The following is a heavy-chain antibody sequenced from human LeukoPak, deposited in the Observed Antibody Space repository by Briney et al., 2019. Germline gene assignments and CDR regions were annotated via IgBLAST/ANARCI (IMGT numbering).Heavy chain of an antibody. J-gene: IGHJ6*03. CDR2: IYASGST. CDR1: GGSISSGTHY. D-gene: IGHD5-18*01. CDR3: AGGYSYGFGYYYMDV. V-gene: IGHV4-61*02. Sequence: SQTLSLTCSVSGGSISSGTHYWSWVRQPAGKGLEWIGRIYASGSTNYNPSLKSRVTISVDTSKNQFSLKLSSATAADTAVYYCAGGYSYGFGYYYMDVWGKGTTVTISS.